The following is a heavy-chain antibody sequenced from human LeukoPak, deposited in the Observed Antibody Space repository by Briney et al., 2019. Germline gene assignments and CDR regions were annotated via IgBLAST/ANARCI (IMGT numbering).Heavy chain of an antibody. V-gene: IGHV3-74*01. CDR2: INSDGTSI. J-gene: IGHJ4*02. CDR3: ARGEWELFDY. Sequence: GGSLRLSCAASGFTLSSSWMHWVRQAPGKGLVWVSRINSDGTSIRYADSVKGRFTISRDNAKNSLYLQMNSLRAEDTALYYCARGEWELFDYWGQGTLVTVSS. D-gene: IGHD1-26*01. CDR1: GFTLSSSW.